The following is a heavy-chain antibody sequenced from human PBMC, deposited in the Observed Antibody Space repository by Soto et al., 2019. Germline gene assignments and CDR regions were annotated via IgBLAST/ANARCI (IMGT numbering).Heavy chain of an antibody. CDR2: ISGGGDAT. CDR3: ARKILGSTSRPDYWYFDL. V-gene: IGHV3-23*01. CDR1: GFTFINYA. Sequence: EVQLSQSGGGLVQPGGSLRLSCAGSGFTFINYAMNWVRQAPGKGLEWVSSISGGGDATFFANSVRGRFTISRDNSDNTVTLQMNGLGVDDTAVYYCARKILGSTSRPDYWYFDLWGRGTRVTVSS. D-gene: IGHD7-27*01. J-gene: IGHJ2*01.